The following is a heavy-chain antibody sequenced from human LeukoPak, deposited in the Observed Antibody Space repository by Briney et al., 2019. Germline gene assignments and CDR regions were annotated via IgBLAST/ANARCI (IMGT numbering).Heavy chain of an antibody. J-gene: IGHJ4*02. D-gene: IGHD6-13*01. CDR2: IIPIFGTA. V-gene: IGHV1-69*05. CDR3: ASSIAAAGRTFDY. CDR1: GGTFNSYA. Sequence: GSSVKVSCKASGGTFNSYAISWVRQAPGQGLEWMGGIIPIFGTANYAQKFQGRVTITTDESTSTAYMELSSLRSEDTAVYYCASSIAAAGRTFDYWGQGTLVTVSS.